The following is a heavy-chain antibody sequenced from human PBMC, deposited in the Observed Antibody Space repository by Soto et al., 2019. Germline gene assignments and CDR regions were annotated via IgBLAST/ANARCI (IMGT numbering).Heavy chain of an antibody. D-gene: IGHD1-26*01. Sequence: QVQLQESGPGLVKPSGTLSLTCTVSGGSMSSSNWWNWVRQSPGKGLEWIGEAHHSGRTNYNPSLKSRVTLSVDKSKNHFSLQLSSVTAADTAVYYCARSEATGLDYWGQGTLVTVSS. CDR2: AHHSGRT. CDR3: ARSEATGLDY. V-gene: IGHV4-4*02. J-gene: IGHJ4*02. CDR1: GGSMSSSNW.